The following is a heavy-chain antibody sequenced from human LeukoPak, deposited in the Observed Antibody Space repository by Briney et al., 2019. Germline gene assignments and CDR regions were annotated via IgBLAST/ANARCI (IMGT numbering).Heavy chain of an antibody. CDR1: GHTFTGYY. CDR3: ARDADYYGSGSYSPDY. D-gene: IGHD3-10*01. J-gene: IGHJ4*02. CDR2: LIAFLGIT. V-gene: IGHV1-69*04. Sequence: SVKVSCKASGHTFTGYYMHWVRQAPGQGLGWRGRLIAFLGITNYAQKYQGRVTIIADKSTNTAYIELSSLRSEDTAVYYCARDADYYGSGSYSPDYWGQGTLVTVSS.